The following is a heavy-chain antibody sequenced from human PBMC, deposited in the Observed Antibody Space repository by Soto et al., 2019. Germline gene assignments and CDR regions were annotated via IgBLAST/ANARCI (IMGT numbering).Heavy chain of an antibody. D-gene: IGHD3-9*01. Sequence: QVQLVQSGAEVKKPGASVKVSCKASGYTFTSYGITWVRQAPGQGLEWMGWISAYNGNTNYAQKLQGRVTMTTDTSTSTAYMELRSLRSDDTAVYYCARAEDDILTGYPYYFDYWGQGTLVTVSS. V-gene: IGHV1-18*01. J-gene: IGHJ4*02. CDR2: ISAYNGNT. CDR1: GYTFTSYG. CDR3: ARAEDDILTGYPYYFDY.